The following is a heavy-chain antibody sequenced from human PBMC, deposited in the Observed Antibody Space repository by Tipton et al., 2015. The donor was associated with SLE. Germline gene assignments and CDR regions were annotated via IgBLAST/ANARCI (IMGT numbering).Heavy chain of an antibody. Sequence: LRLSCTVSGGSISGYYWSWVRQPPGQGLEWIGYIHYRGSTNYNPSLKSRVTISLDTSENQFSLKLSSVTAADTAVYYCARDRYCGAGSCFDWYFDLWGRGTLVTVAS. J-gene: IGHJ2*01. CDR2: IHYRGST. CDR3: ARDRYCGAGSCFDWYFDL. V-gene: IGHV4-59*01. CDR1: GGSISGYY. D-gene: IGHD2-15*01.